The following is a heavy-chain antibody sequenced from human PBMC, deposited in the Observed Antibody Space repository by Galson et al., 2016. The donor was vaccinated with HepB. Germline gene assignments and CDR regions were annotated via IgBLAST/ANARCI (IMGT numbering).Heavy chain of an antibody. CDR3: TRCGVITPRDAFDM. Sequence: QSGAEVKKPGGSLKISCKASGHTFTNYWIGWVRQMPGKGLEWMGIIYPGDSHSIYSPSFQGQVTISADKSISTAYLQWRSLQASDTAMYYCTRCGVITPRDAFDMWGQGTMVTVSS. V-gene: IGHV5-51*01. J-gene: IGHJ3*02. D-gene: IGHD3-22*01. CDR1: GHTFTNYW. CDR2: IYPGDSHS.